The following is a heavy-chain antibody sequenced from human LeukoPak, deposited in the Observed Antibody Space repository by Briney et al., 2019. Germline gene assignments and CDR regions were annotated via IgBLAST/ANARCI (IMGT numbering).Heavy chain of an antibody. CDR2: IRYDGSNK. J-gene: IGHJ4*02. Sequence: PGGSLRLSCAASGFTFSSYGMHWVRQAPGKGLEWVAFIRYDGSNKYSADSVKGRFTISRDNAKNTLYLEMNSLRPEDTAVYYCAKRNGYYDSSGYSDYWGQGTLVTVSS. CDR3: AKRNGYYDSSGYSDY. CDR1: GFTFSSYG. V-gene: IGHV3-30*02. D-gene: IGHD3-22*01.